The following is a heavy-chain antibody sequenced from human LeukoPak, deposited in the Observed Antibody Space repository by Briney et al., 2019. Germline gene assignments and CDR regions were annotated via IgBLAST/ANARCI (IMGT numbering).Heavy chain of an antibody. J-gene: IGHJ6*03. D-gene: IGHD2-2*01. CDR3: ARFRGWDCSSTSCYGDYYYYYMDV. CDR2: ISAYNGNT. Sequence: ASVKVSCKASGYTFTNFGISWVRQAPGQGLEWMGWISAYNGNTNYAQKFQGRVIMTTDTSTSTAYMELRSLRSDDTAVYYCARFRGWDCSSTSCYGDYYYYYMDVWGKGTTVTVSS. V-gene: IGHV1-18*01. CDR1: GYTFTNFG.